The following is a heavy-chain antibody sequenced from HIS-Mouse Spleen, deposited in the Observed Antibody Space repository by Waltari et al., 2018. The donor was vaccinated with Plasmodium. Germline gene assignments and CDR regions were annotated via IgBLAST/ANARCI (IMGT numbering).Heavy chain of an antibody. Sequence: QVQLQQWGAGLLKPSETLSLTCAVYGGSFSGSYWSWIRQPPGKGLEWIGDINHSGSTNYNPSRKSRVTISVDTSKNQFSLKLSSVTAADTAVYYCARGPGYSSGWYYFDYWGQGTLVTVSS. CDR3: ARGPGYSSGWYYFDY. J-gene: IGHJ4*02. V-gene: IGHV4-34*02. D-gene: IGHD6-19*01. CDR2: INHSGST. CDR1: GGSFSGSY.